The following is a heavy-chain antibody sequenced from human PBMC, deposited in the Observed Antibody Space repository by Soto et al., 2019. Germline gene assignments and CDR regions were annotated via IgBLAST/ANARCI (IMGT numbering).Heavy chain of an antibody. V-gene: IGHV3-43*01. J-gene: IGHJ6*02. CDR3: AKDSAAVTGAYYYSGMDV. CDR2: ISWDGGST. Sequence: EVQLVESGGVVVQPGGSLRLSCAASGFTFDDYTMHWVRQAPGKGLEWVSLISWDGGSTYYADSVKGRFIISRDNSKNSLYLQMNSLRTEDTALYYCAKDSAAVTGAYYYSGMDVWGQGTTVTVSS. CDR1: GFTFDDYT. D-gene: IGHD6-19*01.